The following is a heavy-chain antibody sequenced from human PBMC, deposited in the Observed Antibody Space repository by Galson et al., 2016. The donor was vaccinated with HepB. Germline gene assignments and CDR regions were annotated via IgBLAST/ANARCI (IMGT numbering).Heavy chain of an antibody. CDR2: IIRVFGTV. CDR1: GGIFSSYA. D-gene: IGHD5-12*01. Sequence: SVKVSCKASGGIFSSYAMSWVRQAPGHGLEWMGGIIRVFGTVNYARQFQGRVTISADDSASTVYMELSGLRSDDTAVYYCARSQIVATFTGFSYWGQGTRVTVSP. J-gene: IGHJ4*02. V-gene: IGHV1-69*13. CDR3: ARSQIVATFTGFSY.